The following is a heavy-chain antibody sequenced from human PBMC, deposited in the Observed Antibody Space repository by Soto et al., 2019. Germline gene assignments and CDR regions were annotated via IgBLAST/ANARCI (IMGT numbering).Heavy chain of an antibody. D-gene: IGHD3-10*01. V-gene: IGHV1-2*02. CDR1: GYTFTGHY. CDR3: AREPLVRAAHGFDL. Sequence: ASVKVSCKASGYTFTGHYMHWVRQAPGQGLEWMGWINPNSVGTNYAQKFQGRVTMTRDTSISTAYMELSRLRSDDTAVYYCAREPLVRAAHGFDLRGQGTMVTVSS. J-gene: IGHJ3*01. CDR2: INPNSVGT.